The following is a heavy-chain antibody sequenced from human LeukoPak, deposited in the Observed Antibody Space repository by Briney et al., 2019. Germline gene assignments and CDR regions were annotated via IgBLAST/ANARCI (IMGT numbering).Heavy chain of an antibody. J-gene: IGHJ5*02. V-gene: IGHV4-34*01. Sequence: PGGSLRLSCEASGFTFSIYSISWFRQAPGKGLEWIGEINHSGSTNYNPSLKSRVTISVDTSKNQFSLKLSSVTAADTAVYYCARGYGGFWFDPWGQGTLVTVSS. CDR1: GFTFSIYS. CDR3: ARGYGGFWFDP. CDR2: INHSGST. D-gene: IGHD3-10*01.